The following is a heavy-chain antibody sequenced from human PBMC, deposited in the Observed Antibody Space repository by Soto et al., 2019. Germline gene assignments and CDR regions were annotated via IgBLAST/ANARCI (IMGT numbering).Heavy chain of an antibody. CDR2: TYYRSKWYN. CDR3: AREGANAFDI. Sequence: QVQLQQSGPGLVKPSQTLSLTCAISGDSVSSISAAWNWIRQSPSRGLEWLGRTYYRSKWYNVYAASVKSRITVNPHTSKNHISLHLNSVTPEDTAVYYCAREGANAFDIWGQGTMVTVSS. CDR1: GDSVSSISAA. J-gene: IGHJ3*02. D-gene: IGHD1-26*01. V-gene: IGHV6-1*01.